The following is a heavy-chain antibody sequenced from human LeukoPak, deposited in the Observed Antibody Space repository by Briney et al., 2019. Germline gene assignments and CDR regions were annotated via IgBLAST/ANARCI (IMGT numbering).Heavy chain of an antibody. CDR2: TYTGGNS. D-gene: IGHD3-22*01. Sequence: GGTLRLSCAASGFTVSSIHMVWVRQAPGKGLEWVSVTYTGGNSYYADSVKGRFIISRDISKNTLYLQMNSLRAEDSALYYCARGGRGSAAVVAPRSFDIWGQGTMVTVSS. CDR3: ARGGRGSAAVVAPRSFDI. V-gene: IGHV3-53*01. J-gene: IGHJ3*02. CDR1: GFTVSSIH.